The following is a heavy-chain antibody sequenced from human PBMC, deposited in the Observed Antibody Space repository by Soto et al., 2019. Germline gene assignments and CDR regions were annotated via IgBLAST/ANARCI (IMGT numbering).Heavy chain of an antibody. CDR3: ANLIVFHSSYYHDY. Sequence: SETLSLTCAVYGVPFSGYYWSWIRQSPGKGLEWIGEINHSGNTNYNPSLKSRVTMLVDTSKNQFSLSLSSATAADTAVYYCANLIVFHSSYYHDYWGHGTLVTVS. V-gene: IGHV4-34*01. CDR1: GVPFSGYY. J-gene: IGHJ4*01. D-gene: IGHD1-26*01. CDR2: INHSGNT.